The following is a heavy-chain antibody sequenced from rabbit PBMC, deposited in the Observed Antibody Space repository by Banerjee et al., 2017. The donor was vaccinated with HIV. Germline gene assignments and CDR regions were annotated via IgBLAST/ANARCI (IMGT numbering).Heavy chain of an antibody. CDR3: ARDGIATMTMVIPTRLDL. J-gene: IGHJ3*01. CDR1: GFTLSSYW. V-gene: IGHV1S7*01. D-gene: IGHD2-1*01. Sequence: QLEESGGDLVKPEGSLTLTCTASGFTLSSYWICWVRQAPGKGLEWIGYIDTGKGSTYYATWVDGRFTISSHNAQNTLYLQLNSLTAADTATYFCARDGIATMTMVIPTRLDLWGQGTLVTVS. CDR2: IDTGKGST.